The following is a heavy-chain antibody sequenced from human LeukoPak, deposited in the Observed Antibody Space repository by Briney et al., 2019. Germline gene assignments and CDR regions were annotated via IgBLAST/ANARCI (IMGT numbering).Heavy chain of an antibody. CDR3: ARICSSSCYGASDI. Sequence: SETLSLTCAAYGFTFSGNYLSWIRQAPGKGLEWIGEINHGGSTYYKQSVKSRVTISGDTSKNPFSLQLNTVTAADTAVYYCARICSSSCYGASDIWGQGTMVTVRS. D-gene: IGHD6-13*01. V-gene: IGHV4-34*01. CDR1: GFTFSGNY. J-gene: IGHJ3*02. CDR2: INHGGST.